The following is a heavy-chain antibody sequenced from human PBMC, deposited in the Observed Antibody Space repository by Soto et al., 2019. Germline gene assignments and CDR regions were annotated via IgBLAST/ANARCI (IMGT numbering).Heavy chain of an antibody. CDR1: GFTFSSYG. D-gene: IGHD5-18*01. CDR3: ARDLGYSYGLDY. V-gene: IGHV3-33*01. J-gene: IGHJ4*02. CDR2: IWYDGSNK. Sequence: QVQLVESRGGVVQPGRSLRLSCAASGFTFSSYGMHWVRQAPGKGLEWVAVIWYDGSNKYYADSVKGRFTISRDNSKNTLYLQMNSLRAEDTAVYYCARDLGYSYGLDYWGQGTLVTVSS.